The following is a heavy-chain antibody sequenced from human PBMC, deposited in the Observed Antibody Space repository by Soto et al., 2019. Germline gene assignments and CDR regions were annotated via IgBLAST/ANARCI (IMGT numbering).Heavy chain of an antibody. J-gene: IGHJ6*02. V-gene: IGHV5-10-1*01. Sequence: GESLKISCHGSGYNFASYWISGGRQMPGKGLEWMGRIDPIDSYTNYSPSFQGHVTISADKSISTAYLQWSSLKASDTAMYYCARRYCSSASCPRNYYGMDVWGQGTTVTVSS. CDR1: GYNFASYW. D-gene: IGHD2-2*01. CDR3: ARRYCSSASCPRNYYGMDV. CDR2: IDPIDSYT.